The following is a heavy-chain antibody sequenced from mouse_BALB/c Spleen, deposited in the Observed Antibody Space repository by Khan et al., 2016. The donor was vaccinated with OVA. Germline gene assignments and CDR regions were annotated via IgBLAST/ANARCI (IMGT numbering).Heavy chain of an antibody. J-gene: IGHJ2*01. V-gene: IGHV1-7*01. D-gene: IGHD1-1*01. CDR2: INPSTGYT. Sequence: QVQLQQSGAELAKPGASVKMSCKASGYTFTSYWMHWVKQRPGQGLEWIGYINPSTGYTEYNQKFKDKATLTADKSSSTAYMQLSSLTSEDSAVYYWARYYYGSSPDYWGQGTTLTVSS. CDR3: ARYYYGSSPDY. CDR1: GYTFTSYW.